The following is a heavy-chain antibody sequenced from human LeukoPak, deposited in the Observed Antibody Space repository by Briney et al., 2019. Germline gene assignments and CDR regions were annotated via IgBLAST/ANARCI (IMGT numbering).Heavy chain of an antibody. V-gene: IGHV3-74*01. Sequence: GGSLRLSCAASGFSFSSYWMHWVRHAPGKGLVWVSRISGDGSSTIYADSVQGRFTISRDNAKNTLFLQMNSLRAEDTAVYYCARIRVETYYSDSSAYYHFDYWGQGTLVTVSS. CDR1: GFSFSSYW. D-gene: IGHD3-22*01. CDR2: ISGDGSST. CDR3: ARIRVETYYSDSSAYYHFDY. J-gene: IGHJ4*02.